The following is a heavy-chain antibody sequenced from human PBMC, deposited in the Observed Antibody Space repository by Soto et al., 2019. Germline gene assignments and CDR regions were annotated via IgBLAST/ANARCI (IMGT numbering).Heavy chain of an antibody. Sequence: GGSLRLSCAASGFTFSSYNRNWVRQAPGKGLEWVSSISSSRSYIYYADSVKGRFTISRDNAGNSLYLQVNSLRDDDTAVYYCARDKSPWGRRYYDSSGYYSDAFDIWGQGTLVTVSS. CDR3: ARDKSPWGRRYYDSSGYYSDAFDI. V-gene: IGHV3-21*01. J-gene: IGHJ3*02. D-gene: IGHD3-22*01. CDR2: ISSSRSYI. CDR1: GFTFSSYN.